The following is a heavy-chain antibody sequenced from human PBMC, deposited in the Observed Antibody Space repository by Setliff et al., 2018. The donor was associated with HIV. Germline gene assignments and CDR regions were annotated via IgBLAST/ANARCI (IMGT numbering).Heavy chain of an antibody. CDR3: ARASGTAVGTSKDFDY. Sequence: LVNPTQTLTLTCTFSGFSLSTSGMCVSWIRQPPGKALEWLARIDWDDDKYYSTSLKTRLTISKDTSKNQVVLTMTNMDPVDTATYYCARASGTAVGTSKDFDYWGQGTLVTVSS. D-gene: IGHD6-13*01. J-gene: IGHJ4*02. CDR2: IDWDDDK. V-gene: IGHV2-70*11. CDR1: GFSLSTSGMC.